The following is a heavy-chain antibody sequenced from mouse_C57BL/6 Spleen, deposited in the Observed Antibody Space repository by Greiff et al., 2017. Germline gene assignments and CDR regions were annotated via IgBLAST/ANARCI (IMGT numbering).Heavy chain of an antibody. CDR3: ARSYINYVGDYAMDY. V-gene: IGHV1-82*01. Sequence: VQLVESGPELVKPGASVKISCKASGYAFSSSWMNWVKKRPGKGLEGIGRIYPGDGDTNYNGKYKGKATLTSAKSSSTAYMQLSSLTSEDSAVSFFARSYINYVGDYAMDYWGQGTSVTVSS. D-gene: IGHD2-5*01. J-gene: IGHJ4*01. CDR1: GYAFSSSW. CDR2: IYPGDGDT.